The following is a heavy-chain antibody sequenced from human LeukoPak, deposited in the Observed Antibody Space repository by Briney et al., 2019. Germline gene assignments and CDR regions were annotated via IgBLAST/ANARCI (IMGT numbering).Heavy chain of an antibody. CDR2: IYYRSQWYG. J-gene: IGHJ4*02. CDR3: AREVQDGINFDY. CDR1: GDSVSRNDAG. Sequence: SQTLSLTCAISGDSVSRNDAGWNWIRQSPWRGLEWLGRIYYRSQWYGDDAPSVKGRITINPDTSKNQFSLQLNSVTPEDTAVYYCAREVQDGINFDYWGQGTLVTVSS. D-gene: IGHD1-1*01. V-gene: IGHV6-1*01.